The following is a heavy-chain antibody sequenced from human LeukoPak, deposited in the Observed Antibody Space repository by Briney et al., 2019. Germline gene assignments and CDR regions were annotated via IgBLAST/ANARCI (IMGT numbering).Heavy chain of an antibody. CDR3: ARGGIYDYGDYRSFDY. CDR1: AGSFSGYY. CDR2: IYYSGST. J-gene: IGHJ4*02. D-gene: IGHD4-17*01. V-gene: IGHV4-59*01. Sequence: SETLSLTCAVYAGSFSGYYWSWIRQPPGKGLEWIGYIYYSGSTNYNPSLKSRVTISVDTSKNQFSLKLSSVTAADTAVYYCARGGIYDYGDYRSFDYWGQGTLVTVSS.